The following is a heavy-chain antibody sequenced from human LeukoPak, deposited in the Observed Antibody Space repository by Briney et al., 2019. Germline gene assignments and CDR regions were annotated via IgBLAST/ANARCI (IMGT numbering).Heavy chain of an antibody. Sequence: GGSLRLSCAASGFTVGTNYMSWVRQAPGKGLEWVSVIYTGGNTYYADSVEGRFTISRDNSKNTLYLQMSSLRAEDTAVYYCARDGRYFDSSGYYLYDWGQGTLVTVSS. J-gene: IGHJ4*02. D-gene: IGHD3-22*01. V-gene: IGHV3-66*01. CDR1: GFTVGTNY. CDR2: IYTGGNT. CDR3: ARDGRYFDSSGYYLYD.